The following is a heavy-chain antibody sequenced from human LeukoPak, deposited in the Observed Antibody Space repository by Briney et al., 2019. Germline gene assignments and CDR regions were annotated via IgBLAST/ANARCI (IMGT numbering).Heavy chain of an antibody. CDR2: INHNGVSE. Sequence: PGGSLRLSCTASGFSFSSDWMHWVRQAPGKGLAWVSRINHNGVSEAYADSVKGRFTISRDNAKNSLYLQMNSLRAEDTAVYYCARDGRWFGEFPYYYMDVWGKGTTVTVSS. CDR3: ARDGRWFGEFPYYYMDV. CDR1: GFSFSSDW. J-gene: IGHJ6*03. V-gene: IGHV3-74*01. D-gene: IGHD3-10*01.